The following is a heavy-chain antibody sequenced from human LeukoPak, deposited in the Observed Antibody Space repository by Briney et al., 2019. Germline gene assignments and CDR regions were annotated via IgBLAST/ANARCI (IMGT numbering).Heavy chain of an antibody. J-gene: IGHJ4*02. CDR1: GFNYSSYT. D-gene: IGHD3-16*01. V-gene: IGHV3-48*01. CDR3: ARGGIFGGYFDY. CDR2: ISASRGIT. Sequence: GGSLRLSCAASGFNYSSYTMNWVRQAPGMGLEWLSYISASRGITYYADSVKGRFTISRDNAKNSLYLQMNSLRAEDTAVYYCARGGIFGGYFDYWGQGTLVTVSS.